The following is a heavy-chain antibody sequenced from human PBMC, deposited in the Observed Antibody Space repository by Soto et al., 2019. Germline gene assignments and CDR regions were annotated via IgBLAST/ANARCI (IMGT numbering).Heavy chain of an antibody. CDR3: ARHKARAQIAGTYFYVIDL. Sequence: VQVVQSGAEVKKPGSSVKVSCKTSGGTFSTSAISWVRQAPGQGLEWMGGIMPIFRTADYAQKFQGRVTTTADESASIAALQVTSLRSEDTSVYYCARHKARAQIAGTYFYVIDLWGQGTTVTVTS. CDR1: GGTFSTSA. V-gene: IGHV1-69*12. J-gene: IGHJ6*01. D-gene: IGHD6-13*01. CDR2: IMPIFRTA.